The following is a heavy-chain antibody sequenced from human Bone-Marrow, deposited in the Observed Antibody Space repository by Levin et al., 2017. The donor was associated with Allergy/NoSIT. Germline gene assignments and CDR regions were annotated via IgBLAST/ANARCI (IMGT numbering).Heavy chain of an antibody. Sequence: PRASVKVSCKASGGTFGTYGINWVRQAPGQGLEWMGGIIPVFGTPTYAQKFHDRVTITADESTTTVYMDLSSMRSDDTTVYYCARDAMDTVFVGEDYVYYMDVWGKGTTVTVSS. CDR2: IIPVFGTP. CDR3: ARDAMDTVFVGEDYVYYMDV. D-gene: IGHD5-18*01. CDR1: GGTFGTYG. J-gene: IGHJ6*03. V-gene: IGHV1-69*13.